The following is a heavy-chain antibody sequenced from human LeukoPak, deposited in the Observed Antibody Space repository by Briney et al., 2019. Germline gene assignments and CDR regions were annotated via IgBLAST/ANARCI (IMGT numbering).Heavy chain of an antibody. CDR1: GYTFNAYA. CDR2: IRTYNGET. CDR3: ARALFGNDRVSFTEFDF. V-gene: IGHV1-18*01. J-gene: IGHJ4*02. D-gene: IGHD1-1*01. Sequence: ASVKVSCKASGYTFNAYAITWVRQAPGQGFEWMGWIRTYNGETHYAEKLQGRVTMTTDTSTSTAYMELRSLTSDDTAVYYCARALFGNDRVSFTEFDFWGQGTLVTVSS.